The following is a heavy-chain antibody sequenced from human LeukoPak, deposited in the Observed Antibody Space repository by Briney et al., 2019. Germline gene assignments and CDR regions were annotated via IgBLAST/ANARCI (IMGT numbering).Heavy chain of an antibody. J-gene: IGHJ3*02. CDR3: ARGINYAFDI. V-gene: IGHV3-48*02. D-gene: IGHD1-7*01. CDR2: ITKSGSTI. CDR1: GFSFSSYT. Sequence: PGGSLRLSCAASGFSFSSYTMNWVRQAPGKGLEWVSHITKSGSTIYHADSVKGRFTISRDNAKNSLYLQMNSLRDEDTAVYYCARGINYAFDIWGQGTMATVSS.